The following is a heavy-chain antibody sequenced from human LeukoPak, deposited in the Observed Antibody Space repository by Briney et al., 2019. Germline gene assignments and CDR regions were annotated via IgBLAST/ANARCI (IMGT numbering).Heavy chain of an antibody. J-gene: IGHJ4*02. CDR2: IDEDGSAK. V-gene: IGHV3-7*01. CDR1: GFTFSGYW. CDR3: ARDLLGYCSGGSCSPFDY. Sequence: GGSLRLSCAASGFTFSGYWMTWLRQAPGKGLEWVANIDEDGSAKYYLGSVKGRFTISRDNAENSLYLQMNSLRAEDTAVYYCARDLLGYCSGGSCSPFDYWGQGTLVTVSS. D-gene: IGHD2-15*01.